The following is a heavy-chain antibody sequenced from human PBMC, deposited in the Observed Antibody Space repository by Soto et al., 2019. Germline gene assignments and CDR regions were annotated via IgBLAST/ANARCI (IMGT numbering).Heavy chain of an antibody. V-gene: IGHV3-53*01. CDR1: GFTVSSTY. CDR2: IYSGGNT. D-gene: IGHD5-12*01. Sequence: GGSLRLSCAASGFTVSSTYMSWVRQAPGKGLEWVSVIYSGGNTYYGDSVKGRFSISRDNSKNTLYHQMSSLRAQDTAVYYCARIPRRDGYNLYGMDVWGQGTTVTVPS. J-gene: IGHJ6*02. CDR3: ARIPRRDGYNLYGMDV.